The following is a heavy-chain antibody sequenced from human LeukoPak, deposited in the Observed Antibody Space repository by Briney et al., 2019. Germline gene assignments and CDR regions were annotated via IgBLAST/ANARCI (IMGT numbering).Heavy chain of an antibody. J-gene: IGHJ4*02. V-gene: IGHV4-61*02. CDR1: GGSISSGSYY. CDR2: IYTSGST. D-gene: IGHD3-9*01. CDR3: ARGRGILTGYYQAYYFDY. Sequence: SETLSLTCTVSGGSISSGSYYWSWIRQPAGKGLEWIGRIYTSGSTNYNPSLKSRVTISVDTSKNQLSLKLSSVTAADTAVYCCARGRGILTGYYQAYYFDYWGQGTLVTVSS.